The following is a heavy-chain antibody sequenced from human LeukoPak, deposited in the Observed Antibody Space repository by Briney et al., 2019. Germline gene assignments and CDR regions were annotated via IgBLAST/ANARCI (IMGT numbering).Heavy chain of an antibody. J-gene: IGHJ5*02. Sequence: SETLSLTCAVYGGSFSGYYWSWIRQPPGKGLEWTGEINHSGSTNYNPSLKSRVTISVDTSKNQFSLKLSSVTAADTAVYYCARGSRGYCSGGSCYDWFDPWGQGTLVTVSS. V-gene: IGHV4-34*01. CDR2: INHSGST. D-gene: IGHD2-15*01. CDR1: GGSFSGYY. CDR3: ARGSRGYCSGGSCYDWFDP.